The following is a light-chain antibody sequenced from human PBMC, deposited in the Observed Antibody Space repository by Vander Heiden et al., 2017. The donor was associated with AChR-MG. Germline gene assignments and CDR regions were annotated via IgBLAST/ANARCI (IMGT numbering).Light chain of an antibody. CDR3: RQYNSYSRT. J-gene: IGKJ1*01. V-gene: IGKV1-5*03. Sequence: DIQMTQSPSTLSASVGDRVTITCRASQSINSSLAWYQQRPGKAPNLLIYKASNLESGVPSRFSGSGSGTEFTLTISSLQPDDFATYYCRQYNSYSRTFGQGTKVEIK. CDR2: KAS. CDR1: QSINSS.